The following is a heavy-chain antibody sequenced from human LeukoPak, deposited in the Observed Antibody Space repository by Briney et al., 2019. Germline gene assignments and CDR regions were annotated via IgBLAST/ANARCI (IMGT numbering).Heavy chain of an antibody. D-gene: IGHD1-14*01. CDR1: GGSISSGGYY. CDR3: ARDVNRVYYFDY. CDR2: IYHSGST. Sequence: PSETLSLTCTVSGGSISSGGYYWSWIRQPPGKGLEWLGYIYHSGSTYYNPSLKSRVTISVDRSKNQFSLKLSSVTAADTAVYYCARDVNRVYYFDYWGQGTLVTVSS. J-gene: IGHJ4*02. V-gene: IGHV4-30-2*01.